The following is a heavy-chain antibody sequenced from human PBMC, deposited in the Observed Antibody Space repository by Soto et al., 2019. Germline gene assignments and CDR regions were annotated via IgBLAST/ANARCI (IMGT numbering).Heavy chain of an antibody. Sequence: GGSLRLSCAASGFTFSSYWMSWVRQAPGKGLEWVANIKQDGSEKYYVDSVKGRFTISRDNAKNSLYLQMNSLRAEDTAVYYCARDKGGRYSSSWYDDYYYGMDVWGQGTTVTVS. V-gene: IGHV3-7*01. CDR1: GFTFSSYW. D-gene: IGHD6-13*01. CDR3: ARDKGGRYSSSWYDDYYYGMDV. J-gene: IGHJ6*02. CDR2: IKQDGSEK.